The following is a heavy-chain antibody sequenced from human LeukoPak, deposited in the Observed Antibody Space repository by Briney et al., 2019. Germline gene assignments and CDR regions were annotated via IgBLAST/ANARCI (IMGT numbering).Heavy chain of an antibody. D-gene: IGHD3-10*01. Sequence: SVKVSCKASGGTFSSYAISWVRQAPGQGLEWMGGIIPIFGTANYAQKFQGRVTITADKSTSTAYMELSSLRSEDTAVYYCARDYRTNYGSGRGFDYWGQGTLVTVSS. J-gene: IGHJ4*02. CDR2: IIPIFGTA. V-gene: IGHV1-69*06. CDR3: ARDYRTNYGSGRGFDY. CDR1: GGTFSSYA.